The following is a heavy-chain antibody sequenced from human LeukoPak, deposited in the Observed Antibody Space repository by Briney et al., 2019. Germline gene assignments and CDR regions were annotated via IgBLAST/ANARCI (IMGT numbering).Heavy chain of an antibody. CDR3: ARVYHSSSGRAIDY. D-gene: IGHD6-6*01. Sequence: GGSLRLSCAASGFTFTSYWMSWVRQAPGKGLEWVANIKRDGSEKYYVDSVKGRFTISRDNAKNSLYLQMNSLRAEDTAVYYCARVYHSSSGRAIDYWGRGTLVTVSS. CDR1: GFTFTSYW. J-gene: IGHJ4*02. V-gene: IGHV3-7*01. CDR2: IKRDGSEK.